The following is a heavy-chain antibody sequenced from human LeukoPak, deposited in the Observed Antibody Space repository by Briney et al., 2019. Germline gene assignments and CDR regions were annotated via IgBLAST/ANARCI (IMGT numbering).Heavy chain of an antibody. J-gene: IGHJ6*04. CDR2: ISSNGGST. CDR1: GFTFSSYA. CDR3: VKDPVVAATRGYYDGMDV. D-gene: IGHD2-15*01. V-gene: IGHV3-64D*06. Sequence: GGSLRLSCSASGFTFSSYAMHWVRQAPGKGLEYVSAISSNGGSTYYADSVKGRFTISRDNSKNTLYLQMSSLRAEDTAVYYCVKDPVVAATRGYYDGMDVWGKGTTVTVSS.